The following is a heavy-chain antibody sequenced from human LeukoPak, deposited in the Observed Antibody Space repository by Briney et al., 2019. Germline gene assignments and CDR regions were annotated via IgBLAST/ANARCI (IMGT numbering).Heavy chain of an antibody. CDR1: GFTFSSYS. CDR3: AGGGSEAAVTVDY. CDR2: ISSSSSTI. V-gene: IGHV3-48*04. Sequence: SGGSLRLSCAASGFTFSSYSMNWVRQAPGKGLEWVSYISSSSSTIYYADSVKGRFTISRDNAKNSLYLQMNSLRAEDTAVYYCAGGGSEAAVTVDYWGQGTLVTVSS. J-gene: IGHJ4*02. D-gene: IGHD6-13*01.